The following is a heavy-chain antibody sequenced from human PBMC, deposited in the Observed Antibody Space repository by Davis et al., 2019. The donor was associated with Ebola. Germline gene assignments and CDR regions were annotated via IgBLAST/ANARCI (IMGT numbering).Heavy chain of an antibody. CDR3: ARDETTKFTYGMDV. CDR2: ISYDGSNK. V-gene: IGHV3-33*08. J-gene: IGHJ6*02. Sequence: PGGSLRLSCAASGFTFSSYGMHWVRQAPGKGLEWVAVISYDGSNKYYADSVKGRFTISRDNSRYTLYLQMNSLRVDDTAVYYCARDETTKFTYGMDVWGRGTTVSVSS. D-gene: IGHD1-1*01. CDR1: GFTFSSYG.